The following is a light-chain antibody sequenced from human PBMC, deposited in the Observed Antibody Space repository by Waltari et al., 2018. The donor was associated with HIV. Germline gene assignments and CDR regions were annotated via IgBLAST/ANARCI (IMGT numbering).Light chain of an antibody. V-gene: IGLV2-14*01. CDR1: SSDVVGYNS. Sequence: QSALTLPASVSGSPGRSITISCPGTSSDVVGYNSCSWYQQHPGKAPKLMIYEVSNRPSGVSNRFAGSKSGNTASLTIAGLQAEDEADYYCSSYTSSSTLVFGGGTKLTVL. CDR3: SSYTSSSTLV. CDR2: EVS. J-gene: IGLJ2*01.